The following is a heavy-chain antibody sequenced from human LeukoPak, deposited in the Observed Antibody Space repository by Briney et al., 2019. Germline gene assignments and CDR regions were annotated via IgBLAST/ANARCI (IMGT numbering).Heavy chain of an antibody. V-gene: IGHV1-2*02. J-gene: IGHJ4*02. Sequence: ASVKVSCKASGYTFTGYYMHWVRQAPGQGLEWMGWINPNSGGTNYAQKFQGRVTMTRDTSISTAYMELSRLRSDDTAVYYCARGGYCSGGSCQNFDYWGQGTLVTVSS. D-gene: IGHD2-15*01. CDR2: INPNSGGT. CDR1: GYTFTGYY. CDR3: ARGGYCSGGSCQNFDY.